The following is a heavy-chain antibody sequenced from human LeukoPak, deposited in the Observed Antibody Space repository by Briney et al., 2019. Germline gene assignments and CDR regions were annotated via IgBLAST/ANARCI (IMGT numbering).Heavy chain of an antibody. J-gene: IGHJ4*02. Sequence: SETLSLTCAVYGGSFSGYYWSWIRQPPGKGLEWIGEINHSGSTNYNPSLKSRVTISVDASKNQFSLKLSSVTAADTAVYYCARGRYNWNYGRRRILGYWGQGTLVTVSS. CDR1: GGSFSGYY. V-gene: IGHV4-34*01. D-gene: IGHD1-7*01. CDR3: ARGRYNWNYGRRRILGY. CDR2: INHSGST.